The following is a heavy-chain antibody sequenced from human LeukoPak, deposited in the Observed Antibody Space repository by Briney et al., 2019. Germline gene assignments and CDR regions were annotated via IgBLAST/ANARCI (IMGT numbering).Heavy chain of an antibody. CDR2: ISGSGANT. CDR1: GITFSDYH. V-gene: IGHV3-23*01. J-gene: IGHJ4*02. Sequence: GGSLRLSCAASGITFSDYHMSWVRQAPGKGLEWVSGISGSGANTYYADSVKGRFTISRDNSKNTLYLQMNSLRAEDTAVYYCAKVMQDRSMDMHFDYWGQGTQVTVSS. CDR3: AKVMQDRSMDMHFDY. D-gene: IGHD5-18*01.